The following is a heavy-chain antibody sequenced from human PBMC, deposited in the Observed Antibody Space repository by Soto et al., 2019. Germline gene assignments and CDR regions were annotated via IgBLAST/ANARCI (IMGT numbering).Heavy chain of an antibody. V-gene: IGHV1-8*01. CDR1: GYTFNRYG. Sequence: ASVPVPCKASGYTFNRYGINRVRLAPGQRREWMGWMNPNSGNTGYAQKFQGRVTMTRNTSISTAYMELSSLRSEDTAVYYCASRLLSRTPYSSSSYYYYYMDVWGKGTTVTVS. CDR2: MNPNSGNT. D-gene: IGHD6-13*01. CDR3: ASRLLSRTPYSSSSYYYYYMDV. J-gene: IGHJ6*03.